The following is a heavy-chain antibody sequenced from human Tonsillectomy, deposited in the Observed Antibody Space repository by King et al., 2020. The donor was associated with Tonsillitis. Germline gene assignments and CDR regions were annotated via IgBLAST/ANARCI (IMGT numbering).Heavy chain of an antibody. D-gene: IGHD3-10*01. Sequence: VQLLQWGAGLLKPSETLSLTCAVYGGSFSGYYWSWIRQPPGKGLEWIGEINHSGSTNYNPSPKSRVTVSVDTSKNQFSLKLSSVTAADTAVYYCARSFTYYYGSGSYPGDWGQGTLVTVSS. CDR3: ARSFTYYYGSGSYPGD. V-gene: IGHV4-34*01. CDR1: GGSFSGYY. J-gene: IGHJ4*02. CDR2: INHSGST.